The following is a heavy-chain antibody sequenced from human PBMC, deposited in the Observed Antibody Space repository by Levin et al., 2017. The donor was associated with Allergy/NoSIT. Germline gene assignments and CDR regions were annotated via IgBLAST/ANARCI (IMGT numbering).Heavy chain of an antibody. J-gene: IGHJ1*01. V-gene: IGHV1-46*01. CDR1: GYTFTNYY. Sequence: ASVKVSCKASGYTFTNYYMHWVRQAPGQGLEWMGIINPSGGSTSYAQKFQGRVTMTRDTSTSTVYMELSSLRSEDTAVYYCARTAYDSSGYYPVDFQHWGQGTLVTVSS. CDR2: INPSGGST. CDR3: ARTAYDSSGYYPVDFQH. D-gene: IGHD3-22*01.